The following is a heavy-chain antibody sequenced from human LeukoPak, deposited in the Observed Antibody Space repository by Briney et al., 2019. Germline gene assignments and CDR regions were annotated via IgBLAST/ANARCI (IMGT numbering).Heavy chain of an antibody. CDR1: GGLVTSFL. J-gene: IGHJ6*03. CDR3: ARELTVTEGFYYYFYYMEV. Sequence: SETLSLTCSVSGGLVTSFLAWIRQAPGKGLEWIGHVSYTGTTNYNPSLKGRVTISVDSSKNQFSLKLTSVTAADTAIYYCARELTVTEGFYYYFYYMEVWGKGTTVTVSS. CDR2: VSYTGTT. V-gene: IGHV4-59*02. D-gene: IGHD4-11*01.